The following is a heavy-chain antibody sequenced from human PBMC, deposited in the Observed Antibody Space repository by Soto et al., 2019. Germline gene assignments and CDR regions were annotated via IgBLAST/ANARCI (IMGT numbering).Heavy chain of an antibody. V-gene: IGHV1-69*13. Sequence: PVKVTCKASGGTLSSYASSWVRQATGQGLELMGGIIPIFGTANYAQKFQGRVTITADESTSTAYMELSSLRSEDTAVYYCARALSIAVAGRDYYYYGMDVWGQGTTVTVSS. CDR1: GGTLSSYA. J-gene: IGHJ6*02. CDR3: ARALSIAVAGRDYYYYGMDV. D-gene: IGHD6-19*01. CDR2: IIPIFGTA.